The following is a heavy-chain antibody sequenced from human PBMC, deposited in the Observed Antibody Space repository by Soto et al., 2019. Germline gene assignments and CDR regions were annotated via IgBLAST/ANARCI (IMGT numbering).Heavy chain of an antibody. CDR2: VYDSGST. CDR3: ARPLSSYSSSWYYFDS. Sequence: SETLSLTCTVSGGSISTYYWSWIRQPPGKGLEWIGYVYDSGSTNYNPSLESRLTISIDTSKNQFSLKLSSVTAADTAVYYCARPLSSYSSSWYYFDSWGQGTLVTVSS. CDR1: GGSISTYY. V-gene: IGHV4-59*01. D-gene: IGHD6-13*01. J-gene: IGHJ4*02.